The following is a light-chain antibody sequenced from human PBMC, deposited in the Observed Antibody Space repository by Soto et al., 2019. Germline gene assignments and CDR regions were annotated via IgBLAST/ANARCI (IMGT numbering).Light chain of an antibody. CDR2: EVS. CDR1: SSDIGRYNY. Sequence: QSALTQPASVSGSPGQSITISCTGTSSDIGRYNYVSWYQQHPGKAPKLIIYEVSNRPSGVSHRFSASKSGNTASLTISGLQAEDEADYYCSSYTRSFDVFGSGTKLTVL. J-gene: IGLJ1*01. V-gene: IGLV2-14*01. CDR3: SSYTRSFDV.